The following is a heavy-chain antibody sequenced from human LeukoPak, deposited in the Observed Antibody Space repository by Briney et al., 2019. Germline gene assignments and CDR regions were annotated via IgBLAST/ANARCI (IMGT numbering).Heavy chain of an antibody. J-gene: IGHJ5*02. CDR3: AREGITMVRGVITRGWFDP. CDR2: ISSSSSYT. Sequence: GGSLRLSCAASGFTFSDYYMSWIRQAPGKGLEWVSYISSSSSYTNYADSVKGRFTISRDNAKNSLYLQMNSLRAEDTAVCYCAREGITMVRGVITRGWFDPWGQGTLVTVSS. V-gene: IGHV3-11*05. D-gene: IGHD3-10*01. CDR1: GFTFSDYY.